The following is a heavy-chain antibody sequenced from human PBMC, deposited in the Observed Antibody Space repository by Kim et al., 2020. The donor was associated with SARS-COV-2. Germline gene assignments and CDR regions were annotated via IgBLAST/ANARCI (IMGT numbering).Heavy chain of an antibody. J-gene: IGHJ4*02. V-gene: IGHV1-46*01. CDR1: GYTFTSNH. CDR2: ITPSGGDT. D-gene: IGHD6-19*01. Sequence: ASVKVSCKASGYTFTSNHMHWVRQAPGQGLEWMGMITPSGGDTRYAQKFQGRVTMTRDTSTSTFYMDLSSLRSEETAIYYCARDLSGGWSSDFWGQGTLVTVSS. CDR3: ARDLSGGWSSDF.